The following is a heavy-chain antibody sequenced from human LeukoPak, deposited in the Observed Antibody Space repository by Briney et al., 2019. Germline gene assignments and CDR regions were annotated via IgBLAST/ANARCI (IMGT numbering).Heavy chain of an antibody. CDR2: VSASGST. CDR1: GGSIGGSY. D-gene: IGHD5-12*01. CDR3: ARIRDNSGYYLGAFDV. J-gene: IGHJ3*01. V-gene: IGHV4-4*07. Sequence: SETLSLTCTVSGGSIGGSYRSWIRQPAGKGLEWIGRVSASGSTNYNPSLKNRVTMSLDTSKNQFSLNLTSVTAADTAVYSCARIRDNSGYYLGAFDVWGQGTVVTVSS.